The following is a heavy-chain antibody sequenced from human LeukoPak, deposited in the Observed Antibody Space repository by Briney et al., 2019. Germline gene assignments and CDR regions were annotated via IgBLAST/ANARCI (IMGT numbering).Heavy chain of an antibody. J-gene: IGHJ4*02. CDR2: VSGSGSTT. D-gene: IGHD5-24*01. V-gene: IGHV3-23*01. Sequence: GGSLRLSCAASGFTFSGYAMSWVRQAPRKGLEWVSAVSGSGSTTYYADSVKGRFTISRDNSKNTLYLQMNSLRAEDTAVYYCAKDQRSAEPALSYFDYWGQGTLVTVSS. CDR1: GFTFSGYA. CDR3: AKDQRSAEPALSYFDY.